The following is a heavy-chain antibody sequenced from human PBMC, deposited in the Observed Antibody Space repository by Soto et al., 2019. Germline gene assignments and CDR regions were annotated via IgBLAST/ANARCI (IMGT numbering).Heavy chain of an antibody. CDR2: INSDGSST. J-gene: IGHJ4*02. Sequence: GGSLRLSCAASGFTFSSYWMHWVRQAPGKGLVWVSRINSDGSSTSYADSVKGRFTISRDNAKNTLYLQMNSLRAEDTAVYYCAKPLYIAVADRFDYWGQGTLVTSPQ. CDR1: GFTFSSYW. CDR3: AKPLYIAVADRFDY. V-gene: IGHV3-74*01. D-gene: IGHD6-19*01.